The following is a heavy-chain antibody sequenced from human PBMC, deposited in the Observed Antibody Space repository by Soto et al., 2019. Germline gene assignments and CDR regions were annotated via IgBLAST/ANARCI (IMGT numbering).Heavy chain of an antibody. CDR3: ARDPLGTDAFDI. Sequence: GGSLRLSCAASGFTFSSYSMNWVRQAPGKELEWVSSISSSSSYIYYADSVKGRFTISRDNAKNSLYLQMNSLRAEDTAVYYCARDPLGTDAFDIWGQGTMVTVSS. D-gene: IGHD1-1*01. CDR1: GFTFSSYS. CDR2: ISSSSSYI. J-gene: IGHJ3*02. V-gene: IGHV3-21*01.